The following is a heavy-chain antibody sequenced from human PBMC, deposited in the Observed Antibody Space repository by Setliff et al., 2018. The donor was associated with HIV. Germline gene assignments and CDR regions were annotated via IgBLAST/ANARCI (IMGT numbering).Heavy chain of an antibody. Sequence: SETLSLTCTVSGGSISTYYWIWVRQPPGKRLEWIGYIHHSGSTNYNPSLKSRVTMSVDTSKNQFSLKLNSVIAADTAVYYCARKVPSNAFDLWGHGTMVTVSS. CDR1: GGSISTYY. D-gene: IGHD2-2*01. V-gene: IGHV4-59*01. CDR2: IHHSGST. CDR3: ARKVPSNAFDL. J-gene: IGHJ3*01.